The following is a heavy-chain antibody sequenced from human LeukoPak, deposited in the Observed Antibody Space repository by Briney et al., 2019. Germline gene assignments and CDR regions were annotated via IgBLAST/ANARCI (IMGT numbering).Heavy chain of an antibody. V-gene: IGHV4-39*01. J-gene: IGHJ4*02. CDR3: ARQTGSGLFILP. D-gene: IGHD3/OR15-3a*01. CDR1: GVSISSSNSY. CDR2: IYYSGNT. Sequence: SETLSLTCTVSGVSISSSNSYWGWIRQPPGKGLEWVGSIYYSGNTYYNASLKSQVSISIDTSKNQFSLRLTSVTAADTAVYYRARQTGSGLFILPGGQGTLVTVSS.